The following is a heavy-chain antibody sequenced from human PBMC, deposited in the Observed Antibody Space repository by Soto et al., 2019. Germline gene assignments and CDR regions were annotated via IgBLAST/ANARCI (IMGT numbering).Heavy chain of an antibody. D-gene: IGHD4-17*01. CDR2: IYYSGST. J-gene: IGHJ4*02. Sequence: QLQLHESGPGLVKPSETLSLTCTVSGGSISSSSHYWGWIRQPPGKGLEWIGSIYYSGSTYYNPSLKSRVTISVDTSKNQFSLKLSSVTAADTAVYYCARRNLVHDYGDYSDYWGQGTLVTVSS. CDR1: GGSISSSSHY. CDR3: ARRNLVHDYGDYSDY. V-gene: IGHV4-39*01.